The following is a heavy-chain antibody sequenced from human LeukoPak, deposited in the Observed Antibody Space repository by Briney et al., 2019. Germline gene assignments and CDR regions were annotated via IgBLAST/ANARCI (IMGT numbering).Heavy chain of an antibody. CDR2: IYYSGST. CDR3: AREVAEEYSSSPGWFDP. CDR1: GGSISSYY. Sequence: PSETLSLTCTVSGGSISSYYWSWIRQPPGKGLEWIGYIYYSGSTNYNPSLKSRVTISVDTSKNQFSLKLSSVTAADTAVYYCAREVAEEYSSSPGWFDPWGQGTLATVSS. D-gene: IGHD6-6*01. V-gene: IGHV4-59*01. J-gene: IGHJ5*02.